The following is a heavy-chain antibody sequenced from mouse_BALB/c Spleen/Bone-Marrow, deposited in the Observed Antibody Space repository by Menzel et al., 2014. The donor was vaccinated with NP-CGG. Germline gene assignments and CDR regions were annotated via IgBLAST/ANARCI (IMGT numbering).Heavy chain of an antibody. CDR1: GFNIKDTY. J-gene: IGHJ1*01. CDR2: IDPANGNT. CDR3: ARDGSSYGWYFDV. D-gene: IGHD1-1*01. Sequence: EVQLQQSGAELVKPGASVKLSCTASGFNIKDTYMHWVKQRPEQGLEWIGRIDPANGNTKYDPKFQGKATITADTSSNTAYLQLSSLTSEDTAVYCCARDGSSYGWYFDVWGAGTTVTVSS. V-gene: IGHV14-3*02.